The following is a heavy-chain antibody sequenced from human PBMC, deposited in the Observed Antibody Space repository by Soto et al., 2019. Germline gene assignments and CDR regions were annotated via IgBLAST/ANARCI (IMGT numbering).Heavy chain of an antibody. CDR3: GRASNYDYIWGSYHNWFAP. CDR2: ISAYNGNT. CDR1: GYTFTSYG. J-gene: IGHJ5*02. V-gene: IGHV1-18*01. D-gene: IGHD3-16*02. Sequence: ASVNVSCQASGYTFTSYGISWVRQAPGQGLEWMGWISAYNGNTNYAQKLQGRVTMTTDTSTSTAYMELRSLRSDDTAVYYCGRASNYDYIWGSYHNWFAPWGQGTLVTVSS.